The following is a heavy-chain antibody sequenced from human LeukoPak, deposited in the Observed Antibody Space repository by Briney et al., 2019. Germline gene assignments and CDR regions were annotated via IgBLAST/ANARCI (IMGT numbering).Heavy chain of an antibody. CDR2: IYSGGRT. V-gene: IGHV3-53*01. J-gene: IGHJ4*02. D-gene: IGHD3-10*01. CDR3: AGASYFVPYDY. Sequence: PGGSLRLSCAASGFTVSSNYMNWVRQAPGKGLEWVSVIYSGGRTHYAGSVKGRFTIPRDNSKDTLYLQMNSLRAEDTAVYSCAGASYFVPYDYWGQGTLVTVSS. CDR1: GFTVSSNY.